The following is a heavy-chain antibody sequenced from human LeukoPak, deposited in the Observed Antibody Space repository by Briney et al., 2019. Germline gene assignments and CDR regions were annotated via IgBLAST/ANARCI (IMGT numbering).Heavy chain of an antibody. J-gene: IGHJ4*02. CDR3: ARGLVNSSGYYYVLYYFDY. D-gene: IGHD3-22*01. CDR2: MNPNSGNT. CDR1: GYTFTSYD. V-gene: IGHV1-8*03. Sequence: EASVKVSCKASGYTFTSYDINWVRQATGQGLEWMGWMNPNSGNTGYAQKFQGRVTITRNTSISTAYMELSSLRSEDTAVYYCARGLVNSSGYYYVLYYFDYWGQGTLVTVSS.